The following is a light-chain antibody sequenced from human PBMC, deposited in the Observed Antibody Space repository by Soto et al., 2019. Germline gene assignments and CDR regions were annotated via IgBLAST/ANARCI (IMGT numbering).Light chain of an antibody. CDR2: GVS. J-gene: IGKJ2*01. CDR1: QSISSSY. CDR3: QQYGGSPYT. V-gene: IGKV3-20*01. Sequence: EIVLTQSPGTLSLSPGEGATLSCRASQSISSSYLAWYQQKPGQAPRLLIYGVSSRAAGIPDRFSGSGSGTDFTLTISRLEPEDFVVYYCQQYGGSPYTFGQGTKLEI.